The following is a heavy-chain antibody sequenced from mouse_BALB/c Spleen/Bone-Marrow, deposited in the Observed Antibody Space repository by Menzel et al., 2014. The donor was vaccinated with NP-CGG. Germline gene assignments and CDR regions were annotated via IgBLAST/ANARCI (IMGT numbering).Heavy chain of an antibody. CDR1: GYSFTGYT. D-gene: IGHD2-1*01. CDR2: INPYNGGT. Sequence: VQLKESGPELVKPGASMKISCKASGYSFTGYTMNWVKQSHGKNLEWIGLINPYNGGTSYNQKFKGKATLTVDKSSSTAYMELLSLASEDSAVYYCARDYGNPSPFAYWGQGTLVTVSA. V-gene: IGHV1-18*01. CDR3: ARDYGNPSPFAY. J-gene: IGHJ3*01.